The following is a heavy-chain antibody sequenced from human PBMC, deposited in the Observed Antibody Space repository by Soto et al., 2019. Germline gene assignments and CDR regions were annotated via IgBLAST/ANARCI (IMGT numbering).Heavy chain of an antibody. Sequence: PGESLKISCKGSGYSFTSYWIGWVRQMPGKGLEWMGIIYPGDSDTRYSPSFQGQVTISADKSISTTYLQWSSLKASDTAMYYCARXTGEYGKRDYYYYGMDVWGQGTTVTVSS. CDR2: IYPGDSDT. CDR1: GYSFTSYW. J-gene: IGHJ6*02. D-gene: IGHD1-1*01. V-gene: IGHV5-51*01. CDR3: ARXTGEYGKRDYYYYGMDV.